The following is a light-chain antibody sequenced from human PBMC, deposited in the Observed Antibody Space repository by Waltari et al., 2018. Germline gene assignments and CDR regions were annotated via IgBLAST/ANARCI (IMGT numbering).Light chain of an antibody. V-gene: IGLV4-69*01. CDR3: QTGGHGTWV. CDR2: VNSDGSH. J-gene: IGLJ3*02. Sequence: QLVLTQSPSASASLGASVKLTCTLSSGHSSNVIAWHQQQPEKGPRYLMKVNSDGSHSKGDGIPYRFSRSSSGAERYLTISSVQSEEEADYYCQTGGHGTWVFGGGTKLTVL. CDR1: SGHSSNV.